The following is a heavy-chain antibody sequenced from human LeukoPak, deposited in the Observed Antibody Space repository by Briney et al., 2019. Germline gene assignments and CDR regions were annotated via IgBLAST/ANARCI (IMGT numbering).Heavy chain of an antibody. CDR3: AKSLYGSGSYVDY. V-gene: IGHV3-74*01. D-gene: IGHD3-10*01. J-gene: IGHJ4*02. CDR2: INSDGCST. Sequence: GGSLRLSCAASGFTLSSYWMHWVCQAPGKGLVWISRINSDGCSTGYADSVKGRFTSSRDNAKNTLYLQMNSLSPEDTAVYYCAKSLYGSGSYVDYWGQGTLVTVSS. CDR1: GFTLSSYW.